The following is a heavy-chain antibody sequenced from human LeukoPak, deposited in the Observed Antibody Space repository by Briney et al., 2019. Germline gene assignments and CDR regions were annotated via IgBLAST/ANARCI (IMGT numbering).Heavy chain of an antibody. J-gene: IGHJ4*02. CDR2: INPGGST. CDR1: GGSFSGYF. CDR3: ARGDLAARMGY. Sequence: SETLSLTCAVYGGSFSGYFWTWIRLPPGKGLEWIGEINPGGSTNYNPSLKSRVTISIDTSKNQFSLKLSSVTAADTAVYYCARGDLAARMGYWGQGTLVTVSS. V-gene: IGHV4-34*01. D-gene: IGHD6-6*01.